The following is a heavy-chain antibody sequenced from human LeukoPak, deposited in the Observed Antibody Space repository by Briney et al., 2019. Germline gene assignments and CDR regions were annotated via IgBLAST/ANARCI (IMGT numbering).Heavy chain of an antibody. V-gene: IGHV3-30*04. Sequence: PGGSLRLSCAASGFTFSSYAMHWVRQAPGKGLEWVAVISYDGSNKYYADSVKGRFTISRDNSKNTLYLQMNSLRAEDTAVYYCARDSPVLAAFDIWGQGTMVIVSS. J-gene: IGHJ3*02. D-gene: IGHD1-1*01. CDR1: GFTFSSYA. CDR2: ISYDGSNK. CDR3: ARDSPVLAAFDI.